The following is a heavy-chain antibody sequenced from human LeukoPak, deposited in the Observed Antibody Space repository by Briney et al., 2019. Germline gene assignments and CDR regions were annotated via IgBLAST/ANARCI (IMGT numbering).Heavy chain of an antibody. Sequence: GGPLRLSCTASGFTFGDYAMSWVRQAPGKGLEGVGFIRSKAYGGTTEYAASVKGRFTISRDDSKSIAYLQMNSLKTEDTAVYYCTRDPYGSGNTLDYWGQGTLVTVSS. CDR3: TRDPYGSGNTLDY. D-gene: IGHD3-10*01. V-gene: IGHV3-49*04. J-gene: IGHJ4*02. CDR1: GFTFGDYA. CDR2: IRSKAYGGTT.